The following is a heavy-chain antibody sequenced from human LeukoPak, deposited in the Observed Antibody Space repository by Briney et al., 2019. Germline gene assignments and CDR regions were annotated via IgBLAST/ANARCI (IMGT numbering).Heavy chain of an antibody. J-gene: IGHJ6*02. V-gene: IGHV3-23*01. CDR1: GFTFSSYA. CDR2: ISGSGGST. D-gene: IGHD3-3*01. CDR3: ASETYYDFWSGYFGTYGMDV. Sequence: GGSLRLSCAASGFTFSSYAMSWVRQAPGKGLEWVSAISGSGGSTYYADSVKGRFTISRDNSKNTLYLRMNSLRAEDTAVYYCASETYYDFWSGYFGTYGMDVWGQGTTVTVSS.